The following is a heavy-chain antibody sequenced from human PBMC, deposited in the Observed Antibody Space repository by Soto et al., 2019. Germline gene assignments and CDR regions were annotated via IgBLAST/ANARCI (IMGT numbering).Heavy chain of an antibody. J-gene: IGHJ4*02. CDR1: GFTVSSNY. CDR2: IYSGGST. CDR3: AREIYDDYDSSGFDH. Sequence: PGGSLRLSCAASGFTVSSNYMSWVRQAPGKGLEWVSVIYSGGSTYYADSVKGRFTISRHNSKNTLYLQMNSLRAEDTAVYYCAREIYDDYDSSGFDHWGQGTLVTVSS. V-gene: IGHV3-53*04. D-gene: IGHD3-22*01.